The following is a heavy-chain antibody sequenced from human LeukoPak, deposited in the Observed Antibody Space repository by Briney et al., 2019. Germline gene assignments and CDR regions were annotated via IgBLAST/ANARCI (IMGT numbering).Heavy chain of an antibody. CDR3: ARGAGEWLAYFDY. V-gene: IGHV3-33*08. Sequence: GGSLRLSCAASGFTFSSYGMHWVRQAPGKGLEWVAVIWYDGSNKYYADSVKGRFTISRDNSKNTLYLQMNSLRAEDTAVYYCARGAGEWLAYFDYWGQGTLVTVSS. CDR2: IWYDGSNK. D-gene: IGHD6-19*01. CDR1: GFTFSSYG. J-gene: IGHJ4*02.